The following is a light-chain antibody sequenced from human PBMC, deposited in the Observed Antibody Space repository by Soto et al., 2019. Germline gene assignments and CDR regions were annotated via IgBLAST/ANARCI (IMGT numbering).Light chain of an antibody. Sequence: IVLTQSPGTLSLSPGERGTLSCRASQHIASSYLAWYQQKRGQPPRLLIYGASTRASGIPDRFSGSGSGTDFNRTISRLEPEDFAVYYCQLYGGSPIFSFGPGTKVDIQ. J-gene: IGKJ3*01. V-gene: IGKV3-20*01. CDR3: QLYGGSPIFS. CDR1: QHIASSY. CDR2: GAS.